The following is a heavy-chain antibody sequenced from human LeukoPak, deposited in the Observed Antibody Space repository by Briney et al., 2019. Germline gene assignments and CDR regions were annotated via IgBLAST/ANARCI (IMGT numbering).Heavy chain of an antibody. D-gene: IGHD3-10*01. Sequence: ASVKVSCKVSGYTLTELSMHWVRQAPGKGLEWMGGFDPEDGETIYAQKFQGRVTMTEDTSTDTAYMELSSLRSEDTAVYYCATVEVSSGPMVRGVIQPGFDYWGQGTLVTVSS. J-gene: IGHJ4*02. CDR1: GYTLTELS. CDR2: FDPEDGET. CDR3: ATVEVSSGPMVRGVIQPGFDY. V-gene: IGHV1-24*01.